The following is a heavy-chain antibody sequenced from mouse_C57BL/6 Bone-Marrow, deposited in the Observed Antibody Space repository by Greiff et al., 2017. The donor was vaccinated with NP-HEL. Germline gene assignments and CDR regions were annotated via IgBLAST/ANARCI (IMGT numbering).Heavy chain of an antibody. CDR3: ARWAYYFDY. V-gene: IGHV1-81*01. Sequence: VKLQESGAELARPGASVKLSCKASGYTFTSYGISWVKQRTGQGLVWIGEIYPRSGNTYYNEKFKGKATLTADKSSSTAYMELRSLTSKDAAVYFCARWAYYFDYWGQGTTLTVSS. J-gene: IGHJ2*01. CDR2: IYPRSGNT. CDR1: GYTFTSYG.